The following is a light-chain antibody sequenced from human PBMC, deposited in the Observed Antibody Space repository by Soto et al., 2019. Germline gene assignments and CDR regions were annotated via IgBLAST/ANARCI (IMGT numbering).Light chain of an antibody. CDR2: DVT. CDR1: SSDIGGYNY. J-gene: IGLJ2*01. Sequence: QSALTQPASVSGSPGQSIAISCTGTSSDIGGYNYVSWYQQHPGKAPKLITYDVTNRPSGVSDRFSGSKSGNTASLTISGLLAEDEADYYCSSYRSSTTAVVFGGWTQLTVL. V-gene: IGLV2-14*01. CDR3: SSYRSSTTAVV.